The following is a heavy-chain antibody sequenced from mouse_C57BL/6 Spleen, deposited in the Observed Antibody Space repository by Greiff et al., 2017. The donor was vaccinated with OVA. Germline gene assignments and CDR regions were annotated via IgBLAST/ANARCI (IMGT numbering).Heavy chain of an antibody. D-gene: IGHD1-1*01. CDR2: ISYDGSN. J-gene: IGHJ2*01. V-gene: IGHV3-6*01. Sequence: ESGPGLVKPSQSLSLTCSVTGYSITSGYYWNWIRQFPGNKLEWMGYISYDGSNNYNPSLKNRISITRDTSKNQFFLKLNSVTTEDTATYYCARENYGSRGGFDYWGQGTTLTVSS. CDR1: GYSITSGYY. CDR3: ARENYGSRGGFDY.